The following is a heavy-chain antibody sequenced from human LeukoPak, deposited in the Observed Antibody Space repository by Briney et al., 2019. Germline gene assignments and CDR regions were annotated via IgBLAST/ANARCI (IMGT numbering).Heavy chain of an antibody. CDR3: ARSISGYCSGGSCYGAYYYYGMDV. CDR2: ISYDGSNK. D-gene: IGHD2-15*01. V-gene: IGHV3-30-3*01. Sequence: GGSLRLSCAASGFTFSSYAMHWVRQAPGKGLEWVAVISYDGSNKYYADSVKGRFTISRDNSKNTLYLQTNSLRAEDTAVYYCARSISGYCSGGSCYGAYYYYGMDVWGQGTTVTVSS. CDR1: GFTFSSYA. J-gene: IGHJ6*02.